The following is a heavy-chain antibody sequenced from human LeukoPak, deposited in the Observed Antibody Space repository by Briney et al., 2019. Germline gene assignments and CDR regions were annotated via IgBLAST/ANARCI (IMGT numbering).Heavy chain of an antibody. J-gene: IGHJ3*02. CDR2: ISSSSSYI. D-gene: IGHD6-13*01. CDR3: ARDGYSSSWRYAFDI. Sequence: GSLRLSCAASGFTFSSYSMNWVRQAPGKGLEWVSSISSSSSYIYYADSVKGRFTISRDNAKNSLYLQMNSLRAEDTAVYYCARDGYSSSWRYAFDIWGQGTMVTVSS. V-gene: IGHV3-21*01. CDR1: GFTFSSYS.